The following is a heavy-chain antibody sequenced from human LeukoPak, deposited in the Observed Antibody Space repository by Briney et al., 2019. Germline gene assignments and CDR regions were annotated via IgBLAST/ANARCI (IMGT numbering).Heavy chain of an antibody. CDR1: GGSISSGSYY. CDR3: ARDAGSSWYPFDY. Sequence: TLSLTCTVSGGSISSGSYYWSWIRQPAGMGLEWIGRIYTSGSTNYNPSLKSRVTISVDTSKNQFSLKLSSVTAADTAVYYCARDAGSSWYPFDYWGQGTLVTVSS. D-gene: IGHD6-13*01. V-gene: IGHV4-61*02. CDR2: IYTSGST. J-gene: IGHJ4*02.